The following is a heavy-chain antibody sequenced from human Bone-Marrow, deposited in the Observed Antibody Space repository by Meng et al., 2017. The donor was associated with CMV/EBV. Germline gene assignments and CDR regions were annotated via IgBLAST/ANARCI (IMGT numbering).Heavy chain of an antibody. CDR1: GYTFTSYD. J-gene: IGHJ6*02. CDR2: MNPNSGNT. D-gene: IGHD2-2*01. CDR3: ARDRYCSSTSCPHGMDV. V-gene: IGHV1-8*01. Sequence: ASVKVSCKASGYTFTSYDINWVRQATGQGLEWMGWMNPNSGNTGYAQKFQGRVTMTRDTSTSTVYMELSSLRSEDTAVYYCARDRYCSSTSCPHGMDVWGQGTTVTVSS.